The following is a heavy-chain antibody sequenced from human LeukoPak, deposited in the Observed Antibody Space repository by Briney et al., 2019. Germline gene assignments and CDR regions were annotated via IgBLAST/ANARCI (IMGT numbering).Heavy chain of an antibody. Sequence: SETLSLTCTVSSGSINSYYWGWVRQPPGKGLEWIGRIYTTGATQYNPSLKSRVTMSIDTSTNQFSLNLTSMTAADTAVYYCGRQGYTASYYFLDYWSQGTPVAVS. D-gene: IGHD1-26*01. CDR3: GRQGYTASYYFLDY. J-gene: IGHJ4*02. CDR1: SGSINSYY. CDR2: IYTTGAT. V-gene: IGHV4-4*07.